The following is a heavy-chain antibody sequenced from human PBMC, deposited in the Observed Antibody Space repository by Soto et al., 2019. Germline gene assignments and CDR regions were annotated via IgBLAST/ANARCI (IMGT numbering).Heavy chain of an antibody. D-gene: IGHD5-12*01. Sequence: QVQLQESGPGLVNPSQTLSLTCTVSGGSISGDDYYWSWIRQTPGRGLEWIGFIFYSGNTFYNPSLNTRASISVDTSKNQFSLKLTSVTATDTAVYYCVREGTKLLPQGYIMAAGHFDSWGQGALVTVSS. CDR2: IFYSGNT. J-gene: IGHJ4*02. V-gene: IGHV4-30-4*01. CDR1: GGSISGDDYY. CDR3: VREGTKLLPQGYIMAAGHFDS.